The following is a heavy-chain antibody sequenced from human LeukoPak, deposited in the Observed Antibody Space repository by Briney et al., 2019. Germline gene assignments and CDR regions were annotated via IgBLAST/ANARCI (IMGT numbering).Heavy chain of an antibody. CDR3: ASISVAGTVDY. CDR1: GFTFSSYA. V-gene: IGHV3-30*14. J-gene: IGHJ4*02. D-gene: IGHD6-19*01. Sequence: PGGSLRLSCAASGFTFSSYAMHWVRQAPGKGLEWVAVISYDGSNKYYADSVKGRFTISRDNSKNTVYVQMNSLRAEDTAVYYCASISVAGTVDYWGQGTLVTVSS. CDR2: ISYDGSNK.